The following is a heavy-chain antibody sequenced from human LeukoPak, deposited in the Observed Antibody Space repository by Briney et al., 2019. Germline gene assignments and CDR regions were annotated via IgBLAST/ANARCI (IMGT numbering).Heavy chain of an antibody. Sequence: PGGSLRLSCAASGFSFSTYWMNWVRQAPGKGLEWVANIKQDGSEKYYVDSVKGRFTVSRGNAKNSLYLQMNNLRAEDTAVYYCAKRGRTWDLEYWGQGTLVTVSS. J-gene: IGHJ4*02. CDR3: AKRGRTWDLEY. CDR1: GFSFSTYW. V-gene: IGHV3-7*01. CDR2: IKQDGSEK. D-gene: IGHD3-16*01.